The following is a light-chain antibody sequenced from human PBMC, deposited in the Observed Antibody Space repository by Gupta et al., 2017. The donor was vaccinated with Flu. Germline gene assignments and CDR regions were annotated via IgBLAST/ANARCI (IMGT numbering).Light chain of an antibody. Sequence: TVTLSCRSSHSVTSNYLAWYQQKGGQSPRLLIYATSTRAAGVTDRFSGSGSGTDFTITITKLEPEDFAVYVCQQYGDSWTFGHGIKVEIK. J-gene: IGKJ1*01. CDR3: QQYGDSWT. CDR2: ATS. V-gene: IGKV3-20*01. CDR1: HSVTSNY.